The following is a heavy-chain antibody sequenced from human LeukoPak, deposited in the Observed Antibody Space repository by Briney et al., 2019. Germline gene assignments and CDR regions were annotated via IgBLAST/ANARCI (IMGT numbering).Heavy chain of an antibody. CDR2: ISSSSSYI. D-gene: IGHD4-17*01. CDR3: ARDDYGDYVFDY. CDR1: GFTFISYS. Sequence: GGSLRLSCAASGFTFISYSMNWVRQAPGKGLEWVSSISSSSSYIHYADSVKGRFTISRDNAKNSLYLEMNSLRAEDTAVYYCARDDYGDYVFDYWGQGTLVTVSS. V-gene: IGHV3-21*01. J-gene: IGHJ4*02.